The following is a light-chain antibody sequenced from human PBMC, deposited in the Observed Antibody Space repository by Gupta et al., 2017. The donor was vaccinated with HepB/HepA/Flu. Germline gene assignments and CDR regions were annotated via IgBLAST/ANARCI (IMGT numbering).Light chain of an antibody. CDR3: QQYAMRPLT. CDR2: GAS. CDR1: QSVRSN. J-gene: IGKJ4*01. Sequence: EIVMTQSPVTLSVSPGERATLSCRASQSVRSNIAWYRQIPGQAPSLLIFGASTRATGVPARFSGSGSGTEFTLTISSLQSEDFAVYYCQQYAMRPLTFGGGTMLEIK. V-gene: IGKV3-15*01.